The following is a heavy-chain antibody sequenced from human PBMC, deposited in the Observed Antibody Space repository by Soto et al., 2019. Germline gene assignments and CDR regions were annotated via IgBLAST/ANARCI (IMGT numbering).Heavy chain of an antibody. V-gene: IGHV3-30-3*01. D-gene: IGHD3-10*01. CDR3: ARDLGPSRGGSFPLDY. CDR2: ISYDGSNK. J-gene: IGHJ4*02. Sequence: PGGSLRLSCAASGFTFSSYAMHWVRQAPGKGLEWVAVISYDGSNKYYADSVKGRFTISRDNSKNTLYLQMNSLRAEDTAVYYWARDLGPSRGGSFPLDYWGQGTLVTVSS. CDR1: GFTFSSYA.